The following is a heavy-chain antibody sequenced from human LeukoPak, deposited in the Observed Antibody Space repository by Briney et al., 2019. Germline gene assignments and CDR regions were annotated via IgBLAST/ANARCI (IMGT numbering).Heavy chain of an antibody. CDR2: ISGSDGST. CDR1: GFTFSSYA. CDR3: AKSSRGQWLSGYYFDY. V-gene: IGHV3-23*01. D-gene: IGHD6-19*01. J-gene: IGHJ4*02. Sequence: PGGSLRPSCAASGFTFSSYAMSWVRQAPGKGLEGVSGISGSDGSTYYADSVKGRFTNSRDNSKNTLYLQMNSLRAEDTAVYYCAKSSRGQWLSGYYFDYWGQGTLVTVSS.